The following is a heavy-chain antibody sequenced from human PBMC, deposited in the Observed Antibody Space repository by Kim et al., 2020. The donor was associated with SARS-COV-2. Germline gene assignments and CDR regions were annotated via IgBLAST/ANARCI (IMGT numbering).Heavy chain of an antibody. D-gene: IGHD3-22*01. CDR1: GFIFSSYG. CDR3: ARDLGYYDSSSDEAFAI. J-gene: IGHJ3*02. CDR2: ISSSSSYI. V-gene: IGHV3-21*01. Sequence: GGSLRLSCAASGFIFSSYGMNWVRQAPGKGLEWVSSISSSSSYIYYADSVKGRFTISRDNAKNSLYLQMNSLRAEDTAVYYCARDLGYYDSSSDEAFAIWGQGTMVTVSS.